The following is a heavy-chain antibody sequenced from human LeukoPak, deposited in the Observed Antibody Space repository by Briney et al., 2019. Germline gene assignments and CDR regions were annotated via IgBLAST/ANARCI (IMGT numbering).Heavy chain of an antibody. CDR1: GFTFSSYS. J-gene: IGHJ4*02. CDR3: ASAWLHPSYFDY. CDR2: ISSSSSYI. V-gene: IGHV3-21*04. Sequence: GGSLRLSCAASGFTFSSYSMNWVRQAPGKGLEWVSSISSSSSYIYYADSVKGRFTISRDNAKNSLYLQMNSLRAEDTAVYYCASAWLHPSYFDYWGQGTLVTVSS. D-gene: IGHD5-24*01.